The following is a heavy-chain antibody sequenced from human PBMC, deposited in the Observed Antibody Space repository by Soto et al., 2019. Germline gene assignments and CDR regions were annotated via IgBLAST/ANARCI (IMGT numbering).Heavy chain of an antibody. J-gene: IGHJ6*02. CDR3: TPLESGYRLYYYYGMDV. CDR1: GFTFSNAW. CDR2: IKSKTDGGTT. V-gene: IGHV3-15*07. Sequence: GSLRLSCAASGFTFSNAWMNWVRQAPGKGLEWVGRIKSKTDGGTTDYAAPVKGRFTISRDDSKNTLYLQMNSLKTEDTAVYYCTPLESGYRLYYYYGMDVWGQGTTVTVSS. D-gene: IGHD3-3*01.